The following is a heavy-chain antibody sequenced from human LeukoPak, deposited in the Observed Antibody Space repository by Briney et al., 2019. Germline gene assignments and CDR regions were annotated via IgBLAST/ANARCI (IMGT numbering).Heavy chain of an antibody. J-gene: IGHJ6*02. V-gene: IGHV4-34*01. CDR1: GGSFSSYY. Sequence: SETLSLTCAVYGGSFSSYYWSWIRQPPGKGLEWIGEINHSGSTNYNPSLKSRVTISVDTSKNQFSLKLSSVTAADTAVYYCARVSRDGYNWDLYGMDVWGQGTTVTVSS. CDR2: INHSGST. D-gene: IGHD5-24*01. CDR3: ARVSRDGYNWDLYGMDV.